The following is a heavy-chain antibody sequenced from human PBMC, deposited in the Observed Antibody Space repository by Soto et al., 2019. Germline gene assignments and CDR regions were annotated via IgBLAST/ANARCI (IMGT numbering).Heavy chain of an antibody. CDR2: IIPLFGTA. J-gene: IGHJ6*02. CDR3: ASNYGDYRYYYGIDV. V-gene: IGHV1-69*12. Sequence: QVQLVQSGAEVKKPGSSVKVSCKASGGTFSSYAISWVRQAPGQGLEWMAGIIPLFGTADYTQKFQGRVTIPADESTSTAYMELSSLRSEDTAVYYCASNYGDYRYYYGIDVWGQGTTVTVSS. D-gene: IGHD4-17*01. CDR1: GGTFSSYA.